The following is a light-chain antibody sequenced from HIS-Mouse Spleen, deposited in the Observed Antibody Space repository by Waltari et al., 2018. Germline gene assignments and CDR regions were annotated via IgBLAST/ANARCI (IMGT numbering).Light chain of an antibody. V-gene: IGLV2-8*01. CDR1: SSDVGGYNY. CDR2: EVS. Sequence: QSALTQPPSASGSPGQSVTISCTGTSSDVGGYNYVSWYQQHPGKAPKLMIYEVSKLPSGVPDRFSGSKSGNTASLTVSGLQAEDEADYYCSSYAGSNNYVFGTGTK. CDR3: SSYAGSNNYV. J-gene: IGLJ1*01.